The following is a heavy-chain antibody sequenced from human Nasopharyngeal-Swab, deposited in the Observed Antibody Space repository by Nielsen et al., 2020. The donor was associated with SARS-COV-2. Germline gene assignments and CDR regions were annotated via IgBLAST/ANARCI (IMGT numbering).Heavy chain of an antibody. V-gene: IGHV1-3*01. D-gene: IGHD2-15*01. CDR1: GYTFTSYA. CDR3: ARVPLLGYCSGCSCPVNWFDP. CDR2: INAGNGNT. J-gene: IGHJ5*02. Sequence: ASVKVSCKASGYTFTSYAMHWVRQAPGQRLEWMGWINAGNGNTKYSQKFQGRVTITRDISASTAYMELSSLSSEDTAVYYCARVPLLGYCSGCSCPVNWFDPWGQGTLVTVSS.